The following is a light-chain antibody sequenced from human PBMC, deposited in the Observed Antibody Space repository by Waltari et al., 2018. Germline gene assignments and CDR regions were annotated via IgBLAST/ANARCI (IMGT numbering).Light chain of an antibody. V-gene: IGKV1-33*01. CDR3: QQYENFPLT. CDR1: QGINNY. Sequence: DIQMTQSPSSLSASVGDRVTITCRASQGINNYLTWYQQKQGKAPKRLIYYTSSLDSGVPSRFSGSGSGTDYTLTISSLQPEDIATYYCQQYENFPLTFGGGTKVEIK. CDR2: YTS. J-gene: IGKJ4*01.